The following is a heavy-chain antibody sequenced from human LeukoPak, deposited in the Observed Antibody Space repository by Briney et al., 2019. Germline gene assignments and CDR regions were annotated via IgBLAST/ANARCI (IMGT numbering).Heavy chain of an antibody. CDR3: AKSLFTSATGTGRAFHI. CDR2: ISGSGGST. J-gene: IGHJ3*02. D-gene: IGHD1-1*01. CDR1: GFTFSTYA. Sequence: GGSLRLSCAASGFTFSTYAMSWVRQAPGKGLEWVSAISGSGGSTYYADSVKGRFTISRDNSKNTLFLQMNSLRAEDTAVYYCAKSLFTSATGTGRAFHIWGQGTMVTVSS. V-gene: IGHV3-23*01.